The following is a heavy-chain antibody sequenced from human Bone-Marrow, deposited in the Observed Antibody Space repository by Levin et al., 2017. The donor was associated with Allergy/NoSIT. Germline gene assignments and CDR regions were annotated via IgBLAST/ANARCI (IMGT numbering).Heavy chain of an antibody. V-gene: IGHV1-69*05. Sequence: GGSLRLSCKASGGTFNNYAICWVRQAPGEGLEWMGGIIPLFGTAIYAQKFQGRVTMTTDTSTSTAYMELRSLRSDDTAIYYCARGFDYWGQGTLVTVSS. CDR2: IIPLFGTA. CDR3: ARGFDY. J-gene: IGHJ4*02. CDR1: GGTFNNYA.